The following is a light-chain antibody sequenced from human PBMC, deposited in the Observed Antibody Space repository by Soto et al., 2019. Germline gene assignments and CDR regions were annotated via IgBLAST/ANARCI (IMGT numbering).Light chain of an antibody. J-gene: IGLJ1*01. CDR1: SSDVGGYNY. CDR2: DVS. V-gene: IGLV2-11*01. Sequence: QSALAQPRSVSGSPGQSVTIPCTGTSSDVGGYNYVSWYQRHAGEGPKLIIYDVSERPSGVPDRFSASKSGNTASLTISGLQAEDEADYYCSSSAGNYVYVFGSGTKVTVL. CDR3: SSSAGNYVYV.